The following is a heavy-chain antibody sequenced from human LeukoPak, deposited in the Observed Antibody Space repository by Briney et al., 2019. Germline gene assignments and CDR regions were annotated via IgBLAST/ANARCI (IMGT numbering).Heavy chain of an antibody. CDR2: IKQDGSEK. CDR3: ARGATVNHFDY. J-gene: IGHJ4*02. Sequence: PGGSLRLSCAASGFTFSSYWMSWVRQGPGKGLEGVANIKQDGSEKYYVDSVKGRFTISRDNAKNSLYLQMNSLRAEDTAVYYCARGATVNHFDYWGQGTLVTVSS. D-gene: IGHD4-17*01. V-gene: IGHV3-7*01. CDR1: GFTFSSYW.